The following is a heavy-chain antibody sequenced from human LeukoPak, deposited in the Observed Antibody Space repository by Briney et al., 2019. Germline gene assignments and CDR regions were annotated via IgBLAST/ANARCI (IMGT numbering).Heavy chain of an antibody. CDR3: AKEIRGINHDFDY. CDR2: ISAGGGST. Sequence: PGGSLRLSCAASGFTFSSGAMSWVRQAPGKGLEWVSGISAGGGSTNSADSVKGRFTISRDNSKNTLYLQMNSLRVEDTAVYYCAKEIRGINHDFDYWGQGAQVTVSS. D-gene: IGHD3-10*01. CDR1: GFTFSSGA. J-gene: IGHJ4*02. V-gene: IGHV3-23*01.